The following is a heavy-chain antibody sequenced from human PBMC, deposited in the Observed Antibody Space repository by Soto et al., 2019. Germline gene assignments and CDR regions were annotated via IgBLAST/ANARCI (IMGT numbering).Heavy chain of an antibody. Sequence: QVHLQESGPGLVNASGTLSLTCGVSGGSISTNNWWSWVRQTPGQGLEWIAEVYHSGSTNYNPPLKSRLTISVDQSKNQFSLRLTSVTAADSAVYYCARAKLCNSLSCPHSFDTWGQGTLVSVSS. J-gene: IGHJ4*02. D-gene: IGHD2-2*01. V-gene: IGHV4-4*02. CDR1: GGSISTNNW. CDR2: VYHSGST. CDR3: ARAKLCNSLSCPHSFDT.